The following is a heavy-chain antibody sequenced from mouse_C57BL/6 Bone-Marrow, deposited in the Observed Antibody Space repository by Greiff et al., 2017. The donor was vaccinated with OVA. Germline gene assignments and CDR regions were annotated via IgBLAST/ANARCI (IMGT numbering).Heavy chain of an antibody. CDR2: IWSGGST. D-gene: IGHD1-1*01. V-gene: IGHV2-2*01. J-gene: IGHJ3*01. Sequence: VKLVESGPGLVQPSQSLSITCTVSGFSLTSYGVHWVRQSPGKGLEWLGVIWSGGSTDYNAAFISRLSISKDNSKSQVFFKMNSLQADDTAIYYCASLGSPFAYWGQGTLVTVSA. CDR1: GFSLTSYG. CDR3: ASLGSPFAY.